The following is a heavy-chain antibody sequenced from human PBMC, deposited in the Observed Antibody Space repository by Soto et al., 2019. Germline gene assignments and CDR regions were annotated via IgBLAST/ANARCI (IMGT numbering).Heavy chain of an antibody. CDR3: ATDSILYYGSGSYYYYYGMDV. J-gene: IGHJ6*02. Sequence: VKVSCKVSGYTLTELSMHWVRQAPGKGLEWMGGFDPEDGETIYAQKFQGRVTMTEDTSTDTAYMELSSLRSEDTAVYYCATDSILYYGSGSYYYYYGMDVWGQGTTVTVSS. D-gene: IGHD3-10*01. V-gene: IGHV1-24*01. CDR1: GYTLTELS. CDR2: FDPEDGET.